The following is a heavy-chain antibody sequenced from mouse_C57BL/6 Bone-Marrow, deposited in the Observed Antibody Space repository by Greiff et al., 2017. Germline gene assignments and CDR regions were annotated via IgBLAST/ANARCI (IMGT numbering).Heavy chain of an antibody. Sequence: QVQLQQPGPELVKPGASVKLSCKASGYTFTSYWMHWVKQRPGQGLEWIGNINPSNGGTNYNEKFKSKATLTVDKSSSTAYMQLSSLTSEDSAVYYCAEAFYFYYAMDYWGQGTSVTVSS. CDR1: GYTFTSYW. CDR3: AEAFYFYYAMDY. V-gene: IGHV1-53*01. J-gene: IGHJ4*01. CDR2: INPSNGGT. D-gene: IGHD2-1*01.